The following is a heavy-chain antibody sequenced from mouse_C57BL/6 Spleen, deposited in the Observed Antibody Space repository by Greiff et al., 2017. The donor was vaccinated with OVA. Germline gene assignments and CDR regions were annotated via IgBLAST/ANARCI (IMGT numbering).Heavy chain of an antibody. Sequence: EVKLMESGGGLVQPGGSMKLSSAASGFTFSDAWMDWVRQSPEKGLEWVAEIRNKANNHATYYAESVKGRFTISRDDSKSSVYLQMNSLRAEDTGIYYCTRHDGYYNFDYWGQGTTLTVSS. D-gene: IGHD2-3*01. CDR3: TRHDGYYNFDY. CDR2: IRNKANNHAT. CDR1: GFTFSDAW. V-gene: IGHV6-6*01. J-gene: IGHJ2*01.